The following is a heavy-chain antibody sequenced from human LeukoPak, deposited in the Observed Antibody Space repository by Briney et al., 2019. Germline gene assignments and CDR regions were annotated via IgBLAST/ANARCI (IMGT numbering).Heavy chain of an antibody. Sequence: GGSLRLSCAASVFTFSSYSMNWVRQAPGKGLEWVSYISSSSSTIYYADSVKGRFTISRDNAKNSLYLQMNSLRAEDTAVYYCARSKLELRLAGADYWGQGTLVTVSS. CDR1: VFTFSSYS. V-gene: IGHV3-48*04. CDR3: ARSKLELRLAGADY. D-gene: IGHD1-7*01. J-gene: IGHJ4*02. CDR2: ISSSSSTI.